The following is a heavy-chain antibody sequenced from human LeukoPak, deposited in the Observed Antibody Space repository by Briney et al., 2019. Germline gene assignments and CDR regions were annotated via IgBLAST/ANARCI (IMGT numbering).Heavy chain of an antibody. CDR2: VSYSGNS. Sequence: PSETLSLTCTVSGDSLNTYYWTWIRQTPGKELEWIGFVSYSGNSNYNPSLKSRVTISLDTSKNQFSLALTSVTPADTAAYYCATVVRGVVTSNWFDPWGQGTLVSVSS. D-gene: IGHD2-21*02. J-gene: IGHJ5*02. CDR1: GDSLNTYY. CDR3: ATVVRGVVTSNWFDP. V-gene: IGHV4-59*01.